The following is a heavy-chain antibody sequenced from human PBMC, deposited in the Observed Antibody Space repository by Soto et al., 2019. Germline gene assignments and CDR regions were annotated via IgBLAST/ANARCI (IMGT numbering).Heavy chain of an antibody. V-gene: IGHV3-30*18. CDR2: MSYDGSNK. J-gene: IGHJ6*02. D-gene: IGHD1-1*01. Sequence: QVQLVESGGGVVQPGRSLRLSCAASGFTFSSYGMHWVRQAPGKGLEWVAVMSYDGSNKYYADSVKGRFTISRDNSKNKLYLQMNSLRAEDTAVYYCAKERNDFLDVWGQGTTVTVSS. CDR3: AKERNDFLDV. CDR1: GFTFSSYG.